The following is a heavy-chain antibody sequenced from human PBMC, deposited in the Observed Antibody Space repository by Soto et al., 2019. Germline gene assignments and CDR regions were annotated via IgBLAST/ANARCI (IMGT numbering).Heavy chain of an antibody. Sequence: PXGTLSLTCTVSGGSMSSYYWTWIRQSAGKGLEWIGRIYSSGGTHYNPSLKSRVTISLDTSKNQFSLRLNSVTAADTAVYYCARGQRFSDSFDPWGQGTLVTVSS. CDR1: GGSMSSYY. D-gene: IGHD3-3*01. J-gene: IGHJ5*02. V-gene: IGHV4-4*07. CDR3: ARGQRFSDSFDP. CDR2: IYSSGGT.